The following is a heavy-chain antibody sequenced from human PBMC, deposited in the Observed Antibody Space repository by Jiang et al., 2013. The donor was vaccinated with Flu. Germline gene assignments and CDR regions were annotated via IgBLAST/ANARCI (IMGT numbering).Heavy chain of an antibody. Sequence: LLKPSETLSLTCTVSGGSISSSSYYWGWIRQPPGKGLEWIGSIYYSGSTYYNPSLKSRVTISVDTSKNQFSLKLSSVTAADTAVYYCARRSDSSGYYSLDYWGQGTLVTVSS. CDR3: ARRSDSSGYYSLDY. CDR1: GGSISSSSYY. D-gene: IGHD3-22*01. J-gene: IGHJ4*02. V-gene: IGHV4-39*01. CDR2: IYYSGST.